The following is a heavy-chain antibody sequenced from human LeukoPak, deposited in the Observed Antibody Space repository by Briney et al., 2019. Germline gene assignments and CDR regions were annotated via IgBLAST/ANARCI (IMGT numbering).Heavy chain of an antibody. J-gene: IGHJ4*02. Sequence: GRSLRLSCAASGFTFDDYAMHWVRQAPGKGLEWVSGISWNSGSIGYADSVKGRFTISRDNAKNSLYPQMNSLRAEDMALYYCAKDICEDLNLFDYWGQGTLVTVSS. V-gene: IGHV3-9*03. CDR2: ISWNSGSI. CDR1: GFTFDDYA. CDR3: AKDICEDLNLFDY.